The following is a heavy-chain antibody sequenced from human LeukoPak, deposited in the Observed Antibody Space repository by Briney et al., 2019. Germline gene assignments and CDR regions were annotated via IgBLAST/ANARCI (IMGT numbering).Heavy chain of an antibody. CDR2: INHSGST. J-gene: IGHJ5*02. Sequence: KPSETLSLTCAVYGGSFSGYYWSWIRQPPGKGLEWIGEINHSGSTNYNPSLKSRVTISVDTSKNQFSLKLSSVTAANTAVYSCARGGRVSGEITMIGEPQAIGWFDPWGQGTLVTVSS. D-gene: IGHD3-22*01. CDR1: GGSFSGYY. V-gene: IGHV4-34*01. CDR3: ARGGRVSGEITMIGEPQAIGWFDP.